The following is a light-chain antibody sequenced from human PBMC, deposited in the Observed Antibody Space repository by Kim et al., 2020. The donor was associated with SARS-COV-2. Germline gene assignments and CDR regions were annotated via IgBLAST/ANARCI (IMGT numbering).Light chain of an antibody. J-gene: IGKJ4*01. Sequence: RSLAWYQQKPGKAPRLLIYDASTLQRGVPAGFSGSASGTEFTLTISSLQPEDFATYYCQQHNAYPPTFGGGTKVEIK. V-gene: IGKV1-9*01. CDR1: RS. CDR3: QQHNAYPPT. CDR2: DAS.